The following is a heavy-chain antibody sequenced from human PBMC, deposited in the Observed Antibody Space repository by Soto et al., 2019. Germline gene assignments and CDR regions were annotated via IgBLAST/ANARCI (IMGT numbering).Heavy chain of an antibody. Sequence: DVQLLESGGDLVQPGGSLRLSCIASGFTFRSYAMAWVRQAPGEDLEWVSAIGTSGTPTLYADSVKSRFSISRDDSRNTVSLPMTSLGVEDTATYYCTRILWSSRRDALDIWGQGTTVTVSS. CDR2: IGTSGTPT. J-gene: IGHJ6*02. V-gene: IGHV3-23*01. D-gene: IGHD2-21*01. CDR3: TRILWSSRRDALDI. CDR1: GFTFRSYA.